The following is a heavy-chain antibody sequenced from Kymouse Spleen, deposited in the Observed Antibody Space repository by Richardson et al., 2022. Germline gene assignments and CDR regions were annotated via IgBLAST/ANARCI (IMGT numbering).Heavy chain of an antibody. D-gene: IGHD1-20*01,IGHD1-7*01. CDR1: GFTVSSNY. J-gene: IGHJ6*02. V-gene: IGHV3-53*01. Sequence: EVQLVESGGGLIQPGGSLRLSCAASGFTVSSNYMSWVRQAPGKGLEWVSVIYSGGSTYYADSVKGRFTISRDNSKNTLYLQMNSLRAEDTAVYYCARVGITGTGYYYYGMDVWGQGTTVTVSS. CDR3: ARVGITGTGYYYYGMDV. CDR2: IYSGGST.